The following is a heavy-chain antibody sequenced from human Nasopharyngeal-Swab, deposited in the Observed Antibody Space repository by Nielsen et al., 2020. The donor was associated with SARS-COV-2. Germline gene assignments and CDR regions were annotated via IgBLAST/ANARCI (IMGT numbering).Heavy chain of an antibody. CDR1: RYSFRTYG. V-gene: IGHV3-23*01. Sequence: GESLKISCVASRYSFRTYGMSWVRQAPGKGLEWVAAIVGSGDISGSGGNTYYADSVKGRFTISRDNSKNTLSLQMNSLRAEDTAVYYCAKDLRGPYFFWGQGTLVTVSS. CDR2: IVGSGDISGSGGNT. D-gene: IGHD2/OR15-2a*01. CDR3: AKDLRGPYFF. J-gene: IGHJ4*02.